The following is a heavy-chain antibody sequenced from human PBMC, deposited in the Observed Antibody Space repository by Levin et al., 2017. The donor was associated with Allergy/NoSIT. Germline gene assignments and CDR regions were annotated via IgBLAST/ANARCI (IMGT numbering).Heavy chain of an antibody. CDR3: ARAARYTADFDY. CDR2: IYTSGGT. V-gene: IGHV4-4*07. Sequence: SQTLSLTCTVSGGSISSYYWSWIRQPAGKGLEWIGRIYTSGGTNYNPSLKSRVTMSVDTSNNQFSLKLSSVTAADTAVYYCARAARYTADFDYWGQGTLVTVSS. CDR1: GGSISSYY. J-gene: IGHJ4*02. D-gene: IGHD5-18*01.